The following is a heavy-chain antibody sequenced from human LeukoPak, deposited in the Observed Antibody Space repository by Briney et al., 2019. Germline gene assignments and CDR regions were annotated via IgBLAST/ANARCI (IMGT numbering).Heavy chain of an antibody. J-gene: IGHJ4*02. CDR1: GYTFTSYG. V-gene: IGHV1-2*04. Sequence: GASVKVSCKASGYTFTSYGISWVRQAPGQGLEWMGWINPNSGGTNYAQKFQGWVTMTRDTSISTAYMELSRLRSDDTAVYYCARSRSGDEQWLFFDYWGQGTLVTVSS. CDR2: INPNSGGT. D-gene: IGHD6-19*01. CDR3: ARSRSGDEQWLFFDY.